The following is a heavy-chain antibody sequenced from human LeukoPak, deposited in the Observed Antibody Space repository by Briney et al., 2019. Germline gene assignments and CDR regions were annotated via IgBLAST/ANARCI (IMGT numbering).Heavy chain of an antibody. CDR2: ISPSGGST. CDR1: GYTFTSNY. V-gene: IGHV1-46*01. Sequence: ASVKVSCKAFGYTFTSNYMHWVRQAPGQGPEWMGVISPSGGSTTYAQKFQGRVTLTRDTSISTAYMELSRLRSDDTAVYYCASTPRGLVPAAIDYWGQGTLVTVSS. D-gene: IGHD2-2*01. J-gene: IGHJ4*02. CDR3: ASTPRGLVPAAIDY.